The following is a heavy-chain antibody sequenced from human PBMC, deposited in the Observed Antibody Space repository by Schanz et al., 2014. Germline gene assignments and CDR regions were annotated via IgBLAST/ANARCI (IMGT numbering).Heavy chain of an antibody. J-gene: IGHJ6*02. Sequence: EVQLVESGGGLVQPGGSLRLSCAVSGFTFRNYWMSWVRQAPGKGLEWVANIKQDGIEKYYVDSVKGRFTISRDNAKNSLYLQMSSLRAEDTAVYYCARSYSSGWYPYYYGMDVWGQGTTVTVSS. V-gene: IGHV3-7*01. CDR1: GFTFRNYW. CDR2: IKQDGIEK. D-gene: IGHD6-19*01. CDR3: ARSYSSGWYPYYYGMDV.